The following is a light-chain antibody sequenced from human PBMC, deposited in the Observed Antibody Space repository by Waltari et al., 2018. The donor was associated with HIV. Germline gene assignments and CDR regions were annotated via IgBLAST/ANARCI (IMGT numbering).Light chain of an antibody. CDR1: QSIGRW. Sequence: DIQMTQSPSSVSAPVGDRVTITCRASQSIGRWLVWYQQTPGKAPKLLIYAASTLQGGVPSRFSGSGSGTSFTLTISSLQPEDFATYYCQQASSLPLTFGEGTKVEIK. J-gene: IGKJ4*01. V-gene: IGKV1-12*01. CDR2: AAS. CDR3: QQASSLPLT.